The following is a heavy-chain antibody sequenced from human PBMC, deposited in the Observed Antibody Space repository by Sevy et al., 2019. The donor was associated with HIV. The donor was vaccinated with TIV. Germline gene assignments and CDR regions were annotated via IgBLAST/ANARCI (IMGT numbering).Heavy chain of an antibody. J-gene: IGHJ6*02. CDR2: ISNDGTNE. V-gene: IGHV3-30-3*01. Sequence: GGSLRLSCAASGFAFSRFTILWVCQAPGKGLEWVAVISNDGTNEYYADSLKGRCTISRDNSNNTVYLQLNSLRTEDTAIYYCARARGSTWRVGGVDVLGQGTMVTGSS. CDR3: ARARGSTWRVGGVDV. D-gene: IGHD6-13*01. CDR1: GFAFSRFT.